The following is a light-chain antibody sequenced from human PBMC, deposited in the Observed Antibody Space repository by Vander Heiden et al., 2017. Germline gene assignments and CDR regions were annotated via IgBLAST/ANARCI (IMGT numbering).Light chain of an antibody. Sequence: SALTQPASVSGSPGQSTTTSCTGFCSDVGGFNLVSGYLHHRGQAPKPMFDQVAKRPSGVSSRFAGTKSTNAASLTSAGQQEEDEADYCGCSDASNNGMVFGGGTKVTVL. CDR3: CSDASNNGMV. J-gene: IGLJ2*01. V-gene: IGLV2-23*02. CDR1: CSDVGGFNL. CDR2: QVA.